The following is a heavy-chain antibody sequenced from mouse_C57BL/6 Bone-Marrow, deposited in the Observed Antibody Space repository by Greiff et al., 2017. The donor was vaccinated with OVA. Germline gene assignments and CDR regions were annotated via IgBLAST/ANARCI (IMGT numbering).Heavy chain of an antibody. CDR2: IWSDGST. CDR1: GFSLTSYG. V-gene: IGHV2-6-1*01. D-gene: IGHD2-3*01. CDR3: ARQNYDGYYYFDY. Sequence: QVQLKESGPGLVAPSQSLSITCTVSGFSLTSYGVHWVRQPPGKGLEWLVVIWSDGSTTYNSALKSRLSTSKDNSKSQVFLKMNSLQTDDTAMYYCARQNYDGYYYFDYWGQGTTLTVSS. J-gene: IGHJ2*01.